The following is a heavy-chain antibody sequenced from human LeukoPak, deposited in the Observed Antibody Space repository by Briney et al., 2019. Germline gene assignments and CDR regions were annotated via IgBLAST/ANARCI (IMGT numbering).Heavy chain of an antibody. J-gene: IGHJ4*02. CDR1: GFTFSSYA. CDR2: ISYDGSNK. D-gene: IGHD2-21*01. V-gene: IGHV3-30-3*01. Sequence: GGSLRLSCAASGFTFSSYAMHWVRQAPGQGLEWVAVISYDGSNKYYADSVKGRFSISRDNSKNTLYLQMDSLRGEDTAVYYCAKDFRIGYSAHFDYWGQGALVTVSS. CDR3: AKDFRIGYSAHFDY.